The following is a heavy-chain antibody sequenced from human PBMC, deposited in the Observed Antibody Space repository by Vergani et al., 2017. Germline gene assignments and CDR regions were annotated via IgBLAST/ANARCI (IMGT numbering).Heavy chain of an antibody. D-gene: IGHD6-13*01. CDR3: AKGVGSTVSWFDP. Sequence: EVQLVESGGGLVQPGGSLRLSCSASGFTFSSYAMHWVRQAPGKGLEYVSAISSNGGSTYYADSVKGRFTISRDNSKNTLYLQMSSLRAEDTAVYYCAKGVGSTVSWFDPWGQGTLVTVSS. CDR1: GFTFSSYA. J-gene: IGHJ5*02. CDR2: ISSNGGST. V-gene: IGHV3-64D*06.